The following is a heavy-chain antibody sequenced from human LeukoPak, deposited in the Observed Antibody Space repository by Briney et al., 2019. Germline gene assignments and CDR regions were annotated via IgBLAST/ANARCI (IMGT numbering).Heavy chain of an antibody. CDR3: ARHPAYCGGDCYSIDY. CDR2: IYYSGST. J-gene: IGHJ4*02. Sequence: SETLSLTCAVYGGSFSGYYWSWIRQPPGKGLEWIGSIYYSGSTYYNPSLKSRVTISVDTSKNQFSLKLSSVTAADTAVYYCARHPAYCGGDCYSIDYWGQGTLVTDSS. D-gene: IGHD2-21*02. CDR1: GGSFSGYY. V-gene: IGHV4-34*01.